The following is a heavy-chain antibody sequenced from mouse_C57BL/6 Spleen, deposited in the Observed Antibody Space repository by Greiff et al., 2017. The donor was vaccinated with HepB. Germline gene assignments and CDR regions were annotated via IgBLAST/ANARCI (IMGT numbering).Heavy chain of an antibody. V-gene: IGHV14-2*01. CDR1: GFNIKDYY. J-gene: IGHJ4*01. D-gene: IGHD1-1*01. CDR2: IDPEDGET. CDR3: ARIYYYGSSLYAMDY. Sequence: EVQRVESGAELVKPGASVKLSCTASGFNIKDYYMHWVKQRTEQGLEWIGRIDPEDGETKYAPKFQGKATITADTSSNTAYLQLSSLTSEDTAVYYCARIYYYGSSLYAMDYWGQGTSVTVSS.